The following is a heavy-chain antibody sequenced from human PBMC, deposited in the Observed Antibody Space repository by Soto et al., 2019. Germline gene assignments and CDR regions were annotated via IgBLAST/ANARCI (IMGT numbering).Heavy chain of an antibody. V-gene: IGHV1-18*04. CDR1: GYTFTSYG. CDR2: ISAYNGNT. Sequence: QVQLVQSGAEVKKPGASVKVSCKASGYTFTSYGISWVRQAPGQGLDWMGWISAYNGNTKYAQKLQGRVTTTTDTPTSTAYMELMSLRSDDTAVYYCARDASRYGMDVRGQGTTVTVSS. D-gene: IGHD6-6*01. CDR3: ARDASRYGMDV. J-gene: IGHJ6*02.